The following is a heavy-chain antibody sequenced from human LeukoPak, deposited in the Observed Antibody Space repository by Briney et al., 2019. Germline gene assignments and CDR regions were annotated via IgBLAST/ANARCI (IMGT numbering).Heavy chain of an antibody. V-gene: IGHV3-74*01. D-gene: IGHD1-26*01. CDR3: ARVLSGNYQYFHH. CDR1: GFTFSTYW. J-gene: IGHJ1*01. Sequence: GGSLRLSCAASGFTFSTYWMHWVRQAPGKGLVWVSRINTDGSSTSCADSVKGRFTISRDNAKNTLYVQMNSLRAEDTAVYYCARVLSGNYQYFHHWGQGTLVTVSS. CDR2: INTDGSST.